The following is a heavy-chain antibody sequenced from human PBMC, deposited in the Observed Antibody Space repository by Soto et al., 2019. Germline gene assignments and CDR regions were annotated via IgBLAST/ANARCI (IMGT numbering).Heavy chain of an antibody. CDR3: GKVSTYYYDSTFDS. Sequence: GGALRLSCAASGFAVSSHYFYWVRRAPGKGLEWVSVIYSGGTTYYAASVGGRFTISRDNAKNSLYLQMNSLRAEDTAVYYCGKVSTYYYDSTFDSWGQGTLVTVSS. J-gene: IGHJ4*02. D-gene: IGHD3-22*01. CDR1: GFAVSSHY. V-gene: IGHV3-66*01. CDR2: IYSGGTT.